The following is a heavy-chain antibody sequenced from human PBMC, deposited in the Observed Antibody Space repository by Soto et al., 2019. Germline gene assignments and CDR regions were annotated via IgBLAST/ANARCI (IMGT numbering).Heavy chain of an antibody. CDR1: GFTFSSYS. D-gene: IGHD6-13*01. Sequence: GGSLRLSCAASGFTFSSYSMNWVRQAPGTGLEWVSSISSSSSYLYYADSVKGRFTISRDNAKNSLYLQMNSLRAEDTAVYYCARGGEQQLVYFQHWGQGTLVTVSS. J-gene: IGHJ1*01. CDR3: ARGGEQQLVYFQH. V-gene: IGHV3-21*01. CDR2: ISSSSSYL.